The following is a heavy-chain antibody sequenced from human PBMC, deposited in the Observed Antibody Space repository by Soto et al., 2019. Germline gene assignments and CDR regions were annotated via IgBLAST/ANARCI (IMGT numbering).Heavy chain of an antibody. D-gene: IGHD3-22*01. CDR3: ARVPQSVGVNSYDSSGYPDS. J-gene: IGHJ4*02. CDR2: ISAYNGNT. Sequence: ASVKVSCKASGYTFTSYGISWVRQAPGQGLEWMGWISAYNGNTNYAQKLQGRVTMTTDTSTSTAYMELRSLRSDDTAVYYCARVPQSVGVNSYDSSGYPDSWGQGTLVTVSS. CDR1: GYTFTSYG. V-gene: IGHV1-18*01.